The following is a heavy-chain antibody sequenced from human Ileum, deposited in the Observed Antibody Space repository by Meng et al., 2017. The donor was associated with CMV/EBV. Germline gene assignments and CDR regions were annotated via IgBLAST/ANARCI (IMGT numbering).Heavy chain of an antibody. D-gene: IGHD5-18*01. V-gene: IGHV4-39*07. Sequence: RLHESGTGLVKPSETLSLTCTVSGGSISRSTYYWGWIRQPPGKGLEWIGSIYSTGSTYYNPSLKSRLTISIDTSNNQFSLKLTSMTAADTAVYYCARGVYSYDASWGQGTLVTVSS. CDR2: IYSTGST. J-gene: IGHJ4*02. CDR3: ARGVYSYDAS. CDR1: GGSISRSTYY.